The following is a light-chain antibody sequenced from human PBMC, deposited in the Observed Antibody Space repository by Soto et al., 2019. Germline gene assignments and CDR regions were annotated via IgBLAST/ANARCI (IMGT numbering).Light chain of an antibody. J-gene: IGKJ4*01. CDR2: GAS. Sequence: ERGSTHPPNTQSLSPGDRATLSCRASQSVSNNYLSWYQQKPGQAPRLLIYGASNRATGIPDRFSGGGSGTEFTLTISRLEAEDFVVDYCPQYDSSPLTFGGGTKVDI. V-gene: IGKV3-20*01. CDR3: PQYDSSPLT. CDR1: QSVSNNY.